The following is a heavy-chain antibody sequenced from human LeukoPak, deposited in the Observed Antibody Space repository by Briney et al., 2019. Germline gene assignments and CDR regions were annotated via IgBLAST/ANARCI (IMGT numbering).Heavy chain of an antibody. CDR3: TKGGSWGHYFDY. V-gene: IGHV3-9*01. D-gene: IGHD3-16*01. Sequence: GGSLRLSCAASGFTFSSHAMGWVRQAPGKGLEWVSGISWNSGSIGYADSVKGRFTISRDNAKNSLYLQMNSLRAEDTALYYCTKGGSWGHYFDYWGQGTLVTVSS. J-gene: IGHJ4*02. CDR1: GFTFSSHA. CDR2: ISWNSGSI.